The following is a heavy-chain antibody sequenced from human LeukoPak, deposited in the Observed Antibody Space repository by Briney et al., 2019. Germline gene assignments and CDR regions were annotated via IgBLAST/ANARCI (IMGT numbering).Heavy chain of an antibody. J-gene: IGHJ3*02. CDR3: ARVGRSGSGSYYAFDI. Sequence: GGSLRLSCAASGFTFSDHYMDWVRQAPGKGLEWVGRTRNKANSYTTEYAASVKGRFTISRDDSKNSLYLQMNSLKTEDTAVYYCARVGRSGSGSYYAFDIWGQGTMVTVSS. V-gene: IGHV3-72*01. CDR1: GFTFSDHY. CDR2: TRNKANSYTT. D-gene: IGHD1-26*01.